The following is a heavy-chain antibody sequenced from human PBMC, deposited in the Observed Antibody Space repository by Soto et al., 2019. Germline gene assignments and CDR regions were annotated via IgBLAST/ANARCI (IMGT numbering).Heavy chain of an antibody. D-gene: IGHD7-27*01. Sequence: SETLSLTCTVSGGSISSYYWSWIRQPPGKGLEWIGYIYYSGSTNYNPSLKSRVTISVDTSKNQFSLKLSSVTAADTAVYYCARDGDYFDYWGQGTLVTVSS. CDR1: GGSISSYY. J-gene: IGHJ4*02. CDR3: ARDGDYFDY. V-gene: IGHV4-59*01. CDR2: IYYSGST.